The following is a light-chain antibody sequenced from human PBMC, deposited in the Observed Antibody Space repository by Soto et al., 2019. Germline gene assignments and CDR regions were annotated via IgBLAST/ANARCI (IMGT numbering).Light chain of an antibody. CDR3: SSYTSSSTL. CDR1: SSDVGGYNY. J-gene: IGLJ2*01. Sequence: QSALTQPASVSGSPGQSITISCTGTSSDVGGYNYVSWYQQHPGKAPKLMIYEVSNRPSGVSYRFSGSKSGNTASLTISGLQAEDEADYYCSSYTSSSTLFGGGTKVTVL. V-gene: IGLV2-14*01. CDR2: EVS.